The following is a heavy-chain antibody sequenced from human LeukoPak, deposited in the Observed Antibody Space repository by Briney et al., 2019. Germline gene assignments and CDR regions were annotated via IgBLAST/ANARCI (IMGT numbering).Heavy chain of an antibody. V-gene: IGHV3-9*01. CDR3: AKDKGGIVVVPAANLFDY. CDR1: GFTFDDYA. Sequence: GGSLRLSCAASGFTFDDYAMHWVRQAPGKGLEWVSGISWNSGSIGYADSVKGRFTISRDNAKNSLYLQMNSLRAEDTALYYCAKDKGGIVVVPAANLFDYWGQGTLVTVSS. CDR2: ISWNSGSI. D-gene: IGHD2-2*01. J-gene: IGHJ4*02.